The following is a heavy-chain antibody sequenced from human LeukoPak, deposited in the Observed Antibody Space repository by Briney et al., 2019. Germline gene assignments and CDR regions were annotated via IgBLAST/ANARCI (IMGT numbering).Heavy chain of an antibody. CDR2: IYYTGGT. CDR3: ARVGLTTAKHNNWFDP. D-gene: IGHD4/OR15-4a*01. Sequence: PSETLSLTCSVSGASISSSSYFWGWIRQPPGKGLEWIATIYYTGGTYFNPSLKSRATMSLDTSRSQFSLKLSSVTAADTAVYYCARVGLTTAKHNNWFDPWGQGTLVAVSS. J-gene: IGHJ5*02. V-gene: IGHV4-39*07. CDR1: GASISSSSYF.